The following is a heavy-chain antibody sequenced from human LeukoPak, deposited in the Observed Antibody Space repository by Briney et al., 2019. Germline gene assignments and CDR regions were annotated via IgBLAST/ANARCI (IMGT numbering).Heavy chain of an antibody. J-gene: IGHJ6*03. CDR1: GFTFGNYA. Sequence: GGYLRLSCAVSGFTFGNYAMTWVRQAPGKGLESVSSISTDGTPYYADSVKGRFTISRDNSKNTLYLQMNSLRAEDTAVYYCAKLGAGGYYSYMDVWGKGTTVTVSS. D-gene: IGHD3-16*01. CDR2: ISTDGTP. CDR3: AKLGAGGYYSYMDV. V-gene: IGHV3-23*01.